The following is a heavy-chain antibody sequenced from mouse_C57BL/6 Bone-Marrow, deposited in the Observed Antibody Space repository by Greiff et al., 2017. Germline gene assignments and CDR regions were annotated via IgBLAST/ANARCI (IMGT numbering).Heavy chain of an antibody. D-gene: IGHD1-1*01. CDR1: GFTFSDYY. CDR3: ARHNGGSSYGDAMDY. J-gene: IGHJ4*01. V-gene: IGHV5-12*01. CDR2: ISNGGGST. Sequence: EVKLVESGGGLVQPGGSLKLSCAASGFTFSDYYMYWVRQTPEKRLEWVAYISNGGGSTYYPDTVKGRFTISRDNAKNTLYLQMSRLKSEDTAMYYCARHNGGSSYGDAMDYWGQGTSVTVSS.